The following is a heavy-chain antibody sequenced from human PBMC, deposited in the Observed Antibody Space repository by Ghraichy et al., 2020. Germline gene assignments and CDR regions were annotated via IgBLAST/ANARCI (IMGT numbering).Heavy chain of an antibody. D-gene: IGHD2-2*01. CDR1: RFSFSSYG. V-gene: IGHV3-30*18. CDR2: ISYDGTNK. J-gene: IGHJ5*02. CDR3: AKDRYCSSTTCYSRFDP. Sequence: GESLNISCAASRFSFSSYGMHWVRQAPGKGLEWVAAISYDGTNKYYVDSVKGRFTIYRDTSKNTLYLQMNSLRVEDTAVYYCAKDRYCSSTTCYSRFDPLGLLTLVPVSS.